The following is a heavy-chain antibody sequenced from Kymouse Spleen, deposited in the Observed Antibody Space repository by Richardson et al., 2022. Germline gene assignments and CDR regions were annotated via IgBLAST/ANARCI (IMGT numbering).Heavy chain of an antibody. V-gene: IGHV4-59*01. D-gene: IGHD3-9*01. CDR2: IYYSGST. J-gene: IGHJ6*02. CDR3: ARETNYDILDV. CDR1: GGSISSYY. Sequence: QVQLQESGPGLVKPSETLSLTCTVSGGSISSYYWSWIRQPPGKGLEWIGYIYYSGSTNYNPSLKSRVTISVDTSKNQFSLKLSSVTAADTAVYYCARETNYDILDVWGQGTTVTVSS.